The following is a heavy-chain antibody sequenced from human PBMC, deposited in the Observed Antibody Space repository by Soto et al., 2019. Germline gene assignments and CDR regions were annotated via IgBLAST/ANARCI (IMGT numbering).Heavy chain of an antibody. CDR2: IYPGDSDT. D-gene: IGHD2-15*01. V-gene: IGHV5-51*01. J-gene: IGHJ6*03. CDR1: GYSFTSYW. CDR3: ALSYCSGGSCYRDAGYYYYYMDV. Sequence: PGESLKISCKGSGYSFTSYWSGWVRQMPGKGLEWMGIIYPGDSDTRYSPSFQGQVTISADKSISTAYLQWSSLKASDTAMYYCALSYCSGGSCYRDAGYYYYYMDVWGKGTTVTVSS.